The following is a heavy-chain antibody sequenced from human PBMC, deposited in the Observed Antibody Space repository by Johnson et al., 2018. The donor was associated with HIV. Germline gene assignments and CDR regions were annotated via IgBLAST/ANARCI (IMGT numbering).Heavy chain of an antibody. V-gene: IGHV3-9*01. CDR1: GFTFDDYA. Sequence: VQLVESGRGLVQPGRSLRLSCAASGFTFDDYAMHWVRLAPGKGLEWVSGISWNSASIGHADSVKGRFTISRDNAKNSLYLQMNSLRAEDTALYYCANDKGSSSWSGLDIWGQGTMVTVSS. D-gene: IGHD6-13*01. CDR2: ISWNSASI. CDR3: ANDKGSSSWSGLDI. J-gene: IGHJ3*02.